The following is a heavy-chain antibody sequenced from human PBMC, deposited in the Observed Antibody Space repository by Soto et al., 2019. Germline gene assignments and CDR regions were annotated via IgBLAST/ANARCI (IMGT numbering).Heavy chain of an antibody. D-gene: IGHD2-2*01. CDR3: ATRYCIHTTCYVY. CDR1: GGSISSDNW. V-gene: IGHV4-4*02. Sequence: QVQLQESGPGLVEPSGTLSLTCAVSGGSISSDNWWTWVRQPPGEGLEWIGEIHPNGRTNYKPSLKSRITISVDKSENQFSLWLTSVTAADTALYYCATRYCIHTTCYVYWGQGTVVTVSS. J-gene: IGHJ4*02. CDR2: IHPNGRT.